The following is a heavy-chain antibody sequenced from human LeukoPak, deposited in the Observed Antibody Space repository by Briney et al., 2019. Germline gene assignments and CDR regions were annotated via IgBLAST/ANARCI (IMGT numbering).Heavy chain of an antibody. CDR3: AIPRYSYGIFDY. D-gene: IGHD5-18*01. Sequence: SETLSLTCTVSGGSISSYYWSWIRQPPGKGLEWIGEINHSGSTNYNPSLKSRVTISVDTSKNQFSLKLSSVTAADTAVYYCAIPRYSYGIFDYWGQGTLVTVSS. CDR2: INHSGST. CDR1: GGSISSYY. V-gene: IGHV4-34*01. J-gene: IGHJ4*02.